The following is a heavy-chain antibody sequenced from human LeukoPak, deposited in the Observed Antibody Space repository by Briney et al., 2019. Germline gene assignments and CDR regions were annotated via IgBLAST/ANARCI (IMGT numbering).Heavy chain of an antibody. D-gene: IGHD3-22*01. Sequence: PGGSLRLSCAASGFTFSSYAMSWVRQAPGKGLEWVSAISGSGGSTYYADSVKGRFTISRDNSKNTLYLQMNSLRAEDTVVYYCAKDPYYYDSSGYYTIPGYWGQGTLVTVSS. J-gene: IGHJ4*02. CDR2: ISGSGGST. CDR3: AKDPYYYDSSGYYTIPGY. V-gene: IGHV3-23*01. CDR1: GFTFSSYA.